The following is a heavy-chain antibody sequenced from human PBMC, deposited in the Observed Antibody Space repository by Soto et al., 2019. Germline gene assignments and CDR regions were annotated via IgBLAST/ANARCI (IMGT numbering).Heavy chain of an antibody. D-gene: IGHD5-12*01. CDR3: AGDFSAQRGPSGGFDP. J-gene: IGHJ5*02. CDR2: MSSGGNYV. V-gene: IGHV3-21*02. CDR1: GFPFSAYA. Sequence: EVQLVESGGGLVKPGGSLRLSCAASGFPFSAYALNWVRQAPGKGLEWVSSMSSGGNYVYYAGSVKGRFTISRDNAKTYLFLQTNSLRVEDTAVYYCAGDFSAQRGPSGGFDPWGQGTLVTVSS.